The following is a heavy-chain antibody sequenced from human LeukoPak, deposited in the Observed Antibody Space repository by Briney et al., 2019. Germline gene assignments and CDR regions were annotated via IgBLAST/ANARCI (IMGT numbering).Heavy chain of an antibody. CDR1: GGSISSGGYY. D-gene: IGHD1-7*01. CDR2: IYYSGST. J-gene: IGHJ4*02. CDR3: ARAQPINWNYPYYFDY. V-gene: IGHV4-31*03. Sequence: SQTLSLTCTVSGGSISSGGYYWSRIRQHPGKGLEWIGYIYYSGSTYYNPSLKSRVTISVDTSKNQFSLKLSSVTAADTAVYYCARAQPINWNYPYYFDYWGQGTLVTASS.